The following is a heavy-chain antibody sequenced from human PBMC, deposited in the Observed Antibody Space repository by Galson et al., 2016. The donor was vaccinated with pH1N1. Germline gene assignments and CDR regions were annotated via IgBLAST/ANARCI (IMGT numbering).Heavy chain of an antibody. D-gene: IGHD4-23*01. CDR1: GFIFSDYG. CDR2: IRSAGNS. V-gene: IGHV3-30*02. Sequence: SLRLSCAASGFIFSDYGIHWVRQAPGKGLEWVAFIRSAGNSNYGDSVSGRFTISRDNSKNTVYLQMNSLRREDTPLYYCAMRHRPNENYPGNIDVWGKGTTGTVSS. J-gene: IGHJ6*03. CDR3: AMRHRPNENYPGNIDV.